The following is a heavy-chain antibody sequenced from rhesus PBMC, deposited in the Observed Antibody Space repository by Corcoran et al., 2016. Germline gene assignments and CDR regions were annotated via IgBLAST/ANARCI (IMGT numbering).Heavy chain of an antibody. CDR1: GGSISSRNW. V-gene: IGHV4-65*01. CDR2: ISGSSGST. CDR3: ARDCPAGGYCYGLDS. J-gene: IGHJ6*01. Sequence: QVQLQESGPGLVKPSETLSLTFAVSGGSISSRNWGTGIRQPPGKGPEWIGYISGSSGSTYYNPSLKSRVTISTDTSKNQFSLKLSSVTAADTAVYYCARDCPAGGYCYGLDSWGQGVVVTVSS. D-gene: IGHD2-21*01.